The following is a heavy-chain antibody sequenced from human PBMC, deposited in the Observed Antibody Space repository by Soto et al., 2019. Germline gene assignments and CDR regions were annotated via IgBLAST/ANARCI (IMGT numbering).Heavy chain of an antibody. Sequence: QVQLVQSGAEVKKPGASVKVSCKAPGYTFTGYYMHWVRQAPGQGLEWMGWINPNSVGTNYAQKVQCRVTMTRDTSISTAYMELSRLRSADTAVYYCASGRAARKSDYFDYWGQGTLVTVSS. CDR3: ASGRAARKSDYFDY. D-gene: IGHD6-6*01. CDR1: GYTFTGYY. CDR2: INPNSVGT. V-gene: IGHV1-2*02. J-gene: IGHJ4*02.